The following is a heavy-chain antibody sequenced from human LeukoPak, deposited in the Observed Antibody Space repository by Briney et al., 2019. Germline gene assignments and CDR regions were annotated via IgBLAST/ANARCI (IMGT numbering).Heavy chain of an antibody. CDR1: GFTFSSYA. Sequence: GGSLRLSCAASGFTFSSYAMSWVRQAPGKGLEWVSAMSGSGGTTYYADSVKGRFAISRDNSRNTLYLQMSSLRTEDTALCYCAKVQQLATIYYFDYWGQGSLVTVSS. CDR2: MSGSGGTT. J-gene: IGHJ4*02. V-gene: IGHV3-23*01. CDR3: AKVQQLATIYYFDY. D-gene: IGHD6-13*01.